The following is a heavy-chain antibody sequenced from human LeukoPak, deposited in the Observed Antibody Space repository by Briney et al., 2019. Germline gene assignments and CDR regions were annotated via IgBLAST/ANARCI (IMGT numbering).Heavy chain of an antibody. V-gene: IGHV4-39*01. D-gene: IGHD3-22*01. CDR1: GGSISSSSYY. Sequence: SETLSLTCTVSGGSISSSSYYWGWIRQPPGKGLEWIGSIYYSGSTYYNPSLKSRVTISVDTSKNQFSLKLSSVTAADTAVYYCARHRGGYYQRGMDVWGKGTTVTISS. CDR2: IYYSGST. J-gene: IGHJ6*03. CDR3: ARHRGGYYQRGMDV.